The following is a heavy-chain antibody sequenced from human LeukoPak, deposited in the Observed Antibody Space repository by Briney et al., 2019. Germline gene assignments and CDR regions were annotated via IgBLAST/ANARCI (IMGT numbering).Heavy chain of an antibody. CDR1: GCSISSYY. CDR2: IYYSGST. J-gene: IGHJ4*02. Sequence: SETLSLTCTVSGCSISSYYWSWISQPPGKGLEWIGYIYYSGSTNYNPSLKSRVTRSVDTSKDQFSLKLGSVTAADTAVYYCARVKWRYYDSKGFDYWGQGTLVSVS. V-gene: IGHV4-59*01. CDR3: ARVKWRYYDSKGFDY. D-gene: IGHD3-22*01.